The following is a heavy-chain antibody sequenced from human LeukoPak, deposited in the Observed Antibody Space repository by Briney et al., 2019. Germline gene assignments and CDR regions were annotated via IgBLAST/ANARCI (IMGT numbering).Heavy chain of an antibody. CDR2: IYSDDSHT. V-gene: IGHV5-51*01. Sequence: GESLKISCKGSGYSFTRYWIGWVRQMPGKGLEWMGIIYSDDSHTIYSPSFQGQVTISVDKSISTAYLQWSSLKASDTAMYYCARCISSGYYYSDYWGQGTLVTVSS. CDR1: GYSFTRYW. CDR3: ARCISSGYYYSDY. J-gene: IGHJ4*02. D-gene: IGHD3-22*01.